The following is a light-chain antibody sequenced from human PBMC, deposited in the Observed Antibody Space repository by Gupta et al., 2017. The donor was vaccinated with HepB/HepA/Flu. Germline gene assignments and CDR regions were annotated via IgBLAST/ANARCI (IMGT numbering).Light chain of an antibody. J-gene: IGKJ1*01. CDR1: QSVLYSYKNKNF. CDR2: WAS. V-gene: IGKV4-1*01. CDR3: HQYYCDPRT. Sequence: DILMTQSPDTLAVSLGERATINCKYSQSVLYSYKNKNFLAWYQRKPGQPPKLLINWASTRESRVPDRFSGGGSGTDFTLTISSLQAEVVAVYFCHQYYCDPRTFGQGTKVEIK.